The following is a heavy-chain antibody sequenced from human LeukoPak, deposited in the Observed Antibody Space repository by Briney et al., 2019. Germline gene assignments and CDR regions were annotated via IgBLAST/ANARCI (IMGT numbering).Heavy chain of an antibody. D-gene: IGHD3-16*01. CDR1: GYTFTSYG. J-gene: IGHJ4*02. CDR2: ISAYNGNT. CDR3: ARAFTCFDY. Sequence: ASVKVSCKASGYTFTSYGISWVRQAPGQGLEWMGWISAYNGNTNYAQKLQGRGTTTTDTSTSTAYIEPRSLRSYDTAVYYCARAFTCFDYWGQGTLVTVSS. V-gene: IGHV1-18*01.